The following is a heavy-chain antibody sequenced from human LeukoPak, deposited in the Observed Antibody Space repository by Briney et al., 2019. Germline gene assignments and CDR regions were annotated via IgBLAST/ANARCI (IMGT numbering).Heavy chain of an antibody. D-gene: IGHD3-16*01. V-gene: IGHV3-7*01. CDR1: GFTFSTYG. CDR2: IKQDGSEN. J-gene: IGHJ3*02. CDR3: ARVRAVMGAFDI. Sequence: PGGSLRLSCVASGFTFSTYGMSWVRQAPGKGLEWVANIKQDGSENYFVDSVKGRFTFSRDNAKNSLYLQMNSLRAEDAAVYYCARVRAVMGAFDIWGQGTLVTVSP.